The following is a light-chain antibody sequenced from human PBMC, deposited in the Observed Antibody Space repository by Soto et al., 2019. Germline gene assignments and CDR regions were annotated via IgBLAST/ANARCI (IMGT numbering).Light chain of an antibody. CDR1: HSIISW. CDR2: DAS. CDR3: QQYNSYTLT. V-gene: IGKV1-5*01. Sequence: DIQMTQSPSTLSASVGDRVTITCRASHSIISWLAWYQQKPGKAPKLLIYDASSLESGVPSRFSGSGSGTEFTLTIISLQTEDFATYSCQQYNSYTLTFGGGTKGEI. J-gene: IGKJ4*01.